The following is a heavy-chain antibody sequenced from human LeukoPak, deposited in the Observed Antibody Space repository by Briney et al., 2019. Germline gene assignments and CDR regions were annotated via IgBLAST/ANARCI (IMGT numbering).Heavy chain of an antibody. CDR2: ISSSSGYI. CDR1: GLTFSSYS. J-gene: IGHJ5*02. CDR3: AREYSSSVSFDP. Sequence: GGSLRLSCAASGLTFSSYSMNWIRQAPGKGLEWVSSISSSSGYIYHADSVKGRFTISRDNAKNSLYLQMNSLRAEDTAVYYCAREYSSSVSFDPWGQGTLVTVSS. V-gene: IGHV3-21*01. D-gene: IGHD6-6*01.